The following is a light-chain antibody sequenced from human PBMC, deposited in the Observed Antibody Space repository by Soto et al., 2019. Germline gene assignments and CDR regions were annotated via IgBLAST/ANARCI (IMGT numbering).Light chain of an antibody. CDR1: LSVTSNY. CDR2: GAS. V-gene: IGKV3-20*01. J-gene: IGKJ1*01. Sequence: EIVWPQSPGTLSSSPGERATLSCRASLSVTSNYLAWYQQKRGQAPRLLIWGASIRATGLPDRFSGGGSGTDFTLTISRLEAEDFAVYYCQQYGSSPGTFGQGTKVDIK. CDR3: QQYGSSPGT.